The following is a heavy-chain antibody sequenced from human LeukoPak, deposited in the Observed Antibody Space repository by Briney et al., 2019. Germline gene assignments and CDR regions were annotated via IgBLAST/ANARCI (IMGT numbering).Heavy chain of an antibody. Sequence: SETLSLTCVVSDYSITSGDYWAWIRQPPGKGLEWIGSIYNSVSTSYNPSLKSRVTMSLDPSKNQFSLNLRSVTAADTAVYYCARNMSTEGWFDSWGRGTLVTAPS. CDR3: ARNMSTEGWFDS. J-gene: IGHJ5*01. D-gene: IGHD5/OR15-5a*01. V-gene: IGHV4-38-2*01. CDR2: IYNSVST. CDR1: DYSITSGDY.